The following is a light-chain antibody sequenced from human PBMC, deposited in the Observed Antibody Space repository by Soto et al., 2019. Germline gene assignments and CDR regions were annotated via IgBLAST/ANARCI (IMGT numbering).Light chain of an antibody. J-gene: IGKJ1*01. CDR3: QQYGSSPWT. Sequence: EIVLTQSPGTLSLSPGERATLSCRASQSVSSSYLAWYQQKPGQAPRLLIYGASNRATGIPDRLSGSGSGTDFTLTISRLEPEDFAVYYCQQYGSSPWTFGQGTKVEIE. V-gene: IGKV3-20*01. CDR1: QSVSSSY. CDR2: GAS.